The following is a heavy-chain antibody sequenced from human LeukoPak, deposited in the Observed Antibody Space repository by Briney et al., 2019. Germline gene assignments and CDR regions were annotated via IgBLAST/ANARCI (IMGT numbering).Heavy chain of an antibody. D-gene: IGHD5-12*01. CDR3: ARLGYDLGEHAFDI. V-gene: IGHV1-2*02. Sequence: ASVKVSCKASGYTFTVYYMHWVREAPGQGLEWMGWINPNSGGTNYAQKFQGRVTMTRDTSISTAYMELSRLRSDDTAVYYCARLGYDLGEHAFDIWRQGTMVTVSS. CDR1: GYTFTVYY. CDR2: INPNSGGT. J-gene: IGHJ3*02.